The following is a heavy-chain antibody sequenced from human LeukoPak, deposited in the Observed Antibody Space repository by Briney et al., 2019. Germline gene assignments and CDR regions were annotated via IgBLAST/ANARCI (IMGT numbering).Heavy chain of an antibody. CDR3: ARGCGADSWCFDY. D-gene: IGHD2-21*01. V-gene: IGHV3-23*05. Sequence: PGGSLRLSCAASGFTFSSYAMSWVRQAPGKGLEWVSVIDASGTNIESADSVKGRFTISRDNSKKTLYLQMDSLKTEDTGVYYCARGCGADSWCFDYWGQGTLVTVSS. J-gene: IGHJ4*02. CDR2: IDASGTNI. CDR1: GFTFSSYA.